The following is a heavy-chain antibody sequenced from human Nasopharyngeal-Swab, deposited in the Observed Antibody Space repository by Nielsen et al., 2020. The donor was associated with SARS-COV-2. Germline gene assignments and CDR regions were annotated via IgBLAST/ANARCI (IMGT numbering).Heavy chain of an antibody. CDR3: ARVSWEGSYYYYYMDV. Sequence: WIRQPPGKGLEWIGETNHSGSTNYNRSLKSRVTISVDTSKNQFSLKLSSVTAADTAVYYCARVSWEGSYYYYYMDVWGKGTTVTVSS. V-gene: IGHV4-34*01. CDR2: TNHSGST. J-gene: IGHJ6*03. D-gene: IGHD1-26*01.